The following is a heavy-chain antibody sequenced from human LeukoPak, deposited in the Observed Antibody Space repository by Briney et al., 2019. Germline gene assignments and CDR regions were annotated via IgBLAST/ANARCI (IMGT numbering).Heavy chain of an antibody. V-gene: IGHV4-39*01. CDR3: ASMYGDYAY. Sequence: NPSETLSLTCTVSGGSISSSSYYWGWIRQPPGKGLEWIVSIYYSGSTYYNPSLKSRDAISVDTSKNQFSLKLSSVTAADTAVYYCASMYGDYAYWGQGTLVTVSS. CDR1: GGSISSSSYY. J-gene: IGHJ4*02. D-gene: IGHD4-17*01. CDR2: IYYSGST.